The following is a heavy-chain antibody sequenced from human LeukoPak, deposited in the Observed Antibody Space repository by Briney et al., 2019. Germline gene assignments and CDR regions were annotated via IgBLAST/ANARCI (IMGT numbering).Heavy chain of an antibody. V-gene: IGHV3-7*03. CDR3: ASNLRSGSYPFDY. D-gene: IGHD3-10*01. CDR1: GFTFRNYW. CDR2: IKQDGSEK. Sequence: GGSLRLSCAASGFTFRNYWMCWVRQAPGKGLEWVANIKQDGSEKYYVDSVKVRFTISRDNAKNSLYLQMNSLRAEDTAVYYCASNLRSGSYPFDYWGQGTLVTVSS. J-gene: IGHJ4*02.